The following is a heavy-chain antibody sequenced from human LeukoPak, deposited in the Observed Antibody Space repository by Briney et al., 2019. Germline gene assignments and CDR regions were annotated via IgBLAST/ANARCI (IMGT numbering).Heavy chain of an antibody. CDR1: GFRFNTYW. CDR3: VRDRTTVTLFDS. Sequence: GGSLRLSCAASGFRFNTYWMSWVRQAPGKGLEWVANIKQDGNEKYYADSVKGRFTISRDNAKNTVYLQMNSLRAEDTAVYYCVRDRTTVTLFDSWGQGTLVTVSS. V-gene: IGHV3-7*01. D-gene: IGHD4-17*01. CDR2: IKQDGNEK. J-gene: IGHJ4*02.